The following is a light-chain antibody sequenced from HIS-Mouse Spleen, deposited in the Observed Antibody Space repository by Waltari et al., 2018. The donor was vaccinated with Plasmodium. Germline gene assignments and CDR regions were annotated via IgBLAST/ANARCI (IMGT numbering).Light chain of an antibody. V-gene: IGLV3-10*01. CDR3: YSTDSSGNHRV. CDR2: EDS. J-gene: IGLJ3*02. CDR1: ALPKKY. Sequence: SYELTQPPSVSVSPGQTARITCSGDALPKKYAYWYQEKSGQAPVLVIYEDSKRPSGIPEGLSGSGSGTMATLTISGAQVEDEADYYCYSTDSSGNHRVFGGGTKLTVL.